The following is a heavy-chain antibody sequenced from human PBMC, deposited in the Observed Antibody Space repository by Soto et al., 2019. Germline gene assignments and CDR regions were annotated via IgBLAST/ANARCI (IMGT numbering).Heavy chain of an antibody. V-gene: IGHV3-11*01. CDR3: ARDRGVTASDY. CDR2: ISSGGRII. CDR1: GFSFSDYY. D-gene: IGHD2-21*02. Sequence: GGSLRLSCAASGFSFSDYYMSWIRQAPGKGLEWLSYISSGGRIIYYADSVKGRFIISRDSAKNSLYLQMNSLRAEDTAVYYCARDRGVTASDYWGQGTLVTVSS. J-gene: IGHJ4*02.